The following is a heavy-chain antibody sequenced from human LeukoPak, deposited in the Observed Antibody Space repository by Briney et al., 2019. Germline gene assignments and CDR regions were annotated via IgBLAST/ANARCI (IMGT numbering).Heavy chain of an antibody. CDR3: AARKVRGVWFYLDY. J-gene: IGHJ4*02. Sequence: GGSLRLSCAASGFTVSAYAMAWVRLAPGKGLEWVSTIYDDNTYYADSVKGRFAISTDNPKNTLYLQMNSLRVEDTAVYFCAARKVRGVWFYLDYWGQGTLVTVSS. V-gene: IGHV3-23*01. CDR1: GFTVSAYA. CDR2: IYDDNT. D-gene: IGHD3-10*01.